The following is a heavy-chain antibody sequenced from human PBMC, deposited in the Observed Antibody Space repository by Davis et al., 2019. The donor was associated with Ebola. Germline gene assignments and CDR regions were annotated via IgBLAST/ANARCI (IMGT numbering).Heavy chain of an antibody. J-gene: IGHJ6*02. Sequence: GESLKISCAASGFTFSSYSMNWVRQAPGKGLEWVSSISSSSSYIYYADSVKGRFTISRDNAKNSLYLQMNSLRAEDTAVYYCARDGGGRHYDFWSGYSSNYGMDVWGQGTTVTVSS. D-gene: IGHD3-3*01. CDR3: ARDGGGRHYDFWSGYSSNYGMDV. V-gene: IGHV3-21*01. CDR2: ISSSSSYI. CDR1: GFTFSSYS.